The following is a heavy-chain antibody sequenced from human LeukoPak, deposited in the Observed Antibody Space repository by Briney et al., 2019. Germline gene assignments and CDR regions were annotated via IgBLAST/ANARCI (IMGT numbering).Heavy chain of an antibody. D-gene: IGHD2-2*02. CDR1: GFTFNSDA. Sequence: AGGSLRLSCAASGFTFNSDAMSWVCKAPGTGLERVSTVSGSAFTYYADYAKGRIPISRATAMNTLFLDMNTLSVEDAAVDFCEKGSQESPRRIPDAFDIWGQGTMVSVSS. CDR3: EKGSQESPRRIPDAFDI. J-gene: IGHJ3*02. V-gene: IGHV3-23*01. CDR2: VSGSAFT.